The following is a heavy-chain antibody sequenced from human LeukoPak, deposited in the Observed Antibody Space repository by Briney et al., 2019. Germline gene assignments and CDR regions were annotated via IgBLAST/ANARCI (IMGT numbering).Heavy chain of an antibody. CDR2: ISWNSGTI. J-gene: IGHJ4*02. CDR3: AKGGHYDFWSGYFDY. CDR1: GFTFDDYA. V-gene: IGHV3-9*01. D-gene: IGHD3-3*01. Sequence: GGSPRLSCAASGFTFDDYAMHWVRQAPGKGLEWVSGISWNSGTIGYADSVKGRFTISRDNAKTSLYLQMNSLRAEATALYYCAKGGHYDFWSGYFDYWGQGTLVTVSS.